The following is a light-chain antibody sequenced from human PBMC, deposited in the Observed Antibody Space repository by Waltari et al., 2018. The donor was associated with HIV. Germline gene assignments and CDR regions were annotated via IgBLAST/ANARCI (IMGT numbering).Light chain of an antibody. CDR1: SSDVGGYNY. CDR2: EVM. J-gene: IGLJ3*02. Sequence: QSALTQPPSASGSPGQSVAISCTGTSSDVGGYNYVSWYQQHPGNAPKLIIYEVMKRPAGVPDRFAGSKSGNTASLTVSGRQAEDECDYYCGSYAGINNLWVFGGGTKLTVL. V-gene: IGLV2-8*01. CDR3: GSYAGINNLWV.